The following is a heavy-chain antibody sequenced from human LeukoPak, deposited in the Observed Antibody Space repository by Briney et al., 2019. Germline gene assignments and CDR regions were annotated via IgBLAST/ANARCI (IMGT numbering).Heavy chain of an antibody. CDR3: ATRIPAVNYYYYYMDV. CDR1: GCTFSSYA. V-gene: IGHV1-69*01. J-gene: IGHJ6*03. Sequence: SSVKVSCKASGCTFSSYAISWVRQAPGQGLEWMGGIIPIFGTANYPQKFQGRVTITADESKSTAYMELSSLRSEDTAVYYCATRIPAVNYYYYYMDVWGKGTTVTVSS. CDR2: IIPIFGTA. D-gene: IGHD2-2*01.